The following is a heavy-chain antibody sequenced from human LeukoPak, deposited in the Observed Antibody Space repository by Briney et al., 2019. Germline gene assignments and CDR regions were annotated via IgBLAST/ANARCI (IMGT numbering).Heavy chain of an antibody. CDR1: KLTFSHYW. CDR3: AKDHPLWIRLGSAY. Sequence: TGGSLRLSCAASKLTFSHYWMSWVRQAPGKGLQWVAAINQDGDRKEYVDSVKGRFSISRDSATNSLYLQMNSLRAEDTAVYYCAKDHPLWIRLGSAYWGQGTLVTVSS. V-gene: IGHV3-7*03. D-gene: IGHD5-12*01. CDR2: INQDGDRK. J-gene: IGHJ4*02.